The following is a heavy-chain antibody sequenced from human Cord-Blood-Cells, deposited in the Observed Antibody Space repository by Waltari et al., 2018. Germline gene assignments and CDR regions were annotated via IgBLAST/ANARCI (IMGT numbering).Heavy chain of an antibody. Sequence: EVQLVESGGGLVKPGGSLRLSCAASGFTFSSYSMNWVLQAPGKGLEWVSSISSSSSYIYYADSVKGRFTISRDNAKNSLYLQMNSLRAEDTAVYYCARVERGRGATIDYWGQGTLVTVSS. CDR2: ISSSSSYI. J-gene: IGHJ4*02. V-gene: IGHV3-21*01. CDR1: GFTFSSYS. D-gene: IGHD1-26*01. CDR3: ARVERGRGATIDY.